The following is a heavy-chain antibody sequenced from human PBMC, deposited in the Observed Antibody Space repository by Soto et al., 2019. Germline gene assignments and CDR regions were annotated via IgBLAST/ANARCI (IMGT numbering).Heavy chain of an antibody. Sequence: LRLSCAASGFTFSSYWMHWVRQAPGKGLVWVSRINNDGSDTTYADSVKGRFTISRDNAKNTVYLQMNSLRAEDTAVYYCVRDKPHNWFDPWGQGTPVTVSS. CDR3: VRDKPHNWFDP. CDR2: INNDGSDT. CDR1: GFTFSSYW. V-gene: IGHV3-74*01. J-gene: IGHJ5*02.